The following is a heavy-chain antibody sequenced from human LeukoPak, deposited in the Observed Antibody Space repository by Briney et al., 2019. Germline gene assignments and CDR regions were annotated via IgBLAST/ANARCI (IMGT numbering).Heavy chain of an antibody. V-gene: IGHV3-48*01. CDR2: ISSSSSTI. CDR3: AELAAYSR. CDR1: GFTFSSYW. D-gene: IGHD3-16*01. Sequence: RAGGSLRLSCAASGFTFSSYWMHWVRQAPGKGLEWVSYISSSSSTIYYADSVKGRFTISRDNAKNSLYLQMNSLRAEDTAVYYCAELAAYSRWGQGTMVTVSS. J-gene: IGHJ3*01.